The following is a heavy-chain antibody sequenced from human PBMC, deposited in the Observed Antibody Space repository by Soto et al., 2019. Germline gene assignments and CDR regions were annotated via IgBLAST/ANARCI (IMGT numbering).Heavy chain of an antibody. J-gene: IGHJ3*02. Sequence: QTGGSLRLSCAASGFTFDDYAMHWVRQAPGKGLEWVSGISLNSGSIGYADSVKGRFTISRDNAKNSLYLQMNSLRAEDTALYYCAKDVAMGDDAFDIWGQGTMVTVSS. CDR2: ISLNSGSI. CDR1: GFTFDDYA. CDR3: AKDVAMGDDAFDI. D-gene: IGHD5-18*01. V-gene: IGHV3-9*01.